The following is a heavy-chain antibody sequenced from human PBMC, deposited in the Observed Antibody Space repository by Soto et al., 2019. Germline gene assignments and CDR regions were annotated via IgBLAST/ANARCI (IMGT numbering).Heavy chain of an antibody. D-gene: IGHD5-12*01. CDR1: GFTFNNYG. V-gene: IGHV3-30*18. CDR2: ILYDGGKN. J-gene: IGHJ6*02. CDR3: AKSRDGYNFYFYYGMDV. Sequence: QVQLVESGGGVVQPGRSLRLSCAASGFTFNNYGMHWVRQAPGKGLEWVVHILYDGGKNYYADSVKGRFTISRDNSKNTLYLQMNSLTAEDTAVYFCAKSRDGYNFYFYYGMDVWGHGTAVTVSS.